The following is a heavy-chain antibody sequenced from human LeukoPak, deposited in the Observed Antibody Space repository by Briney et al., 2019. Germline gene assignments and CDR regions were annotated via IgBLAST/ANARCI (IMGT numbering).Heavy chain of an antibody. Sequence: GGSLRLSCAASGFTFSSYSMNWVRQAPGKGLEWVSSISSSSYIYYADSVKGRFTISRDNAKNSLYLQMNSLRAEDTAVYYCARELRYDSSGYYPYYYGMDVWGQGTTVTVSS. CDR3: ARELRYDSSGYYPYYYGMDV. CDR2: ISSSSYI. V-gene: IGHV3-21*01. J-gene: IGHJ6*02. D-gene: IGHD3-22*01. CDR1: GFTFSSYS.